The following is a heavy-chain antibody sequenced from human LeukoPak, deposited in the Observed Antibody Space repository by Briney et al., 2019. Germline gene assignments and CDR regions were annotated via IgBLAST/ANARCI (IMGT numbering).Heavy chain of an antibody. Sequence: GASVKVSCKASGYTFTGYYMHWVRQAPGQGLEWMGWISAYNGNTNYAQKLQGRVTMTTDTSTSTAYMELRSLRSDDTAAYYCAREFGAYCGGDCYYDYWGQGALVTVSS. CDR3: AREFGAYCGGDCYYDY. CDR2: ISAYNGNT. D-gene: IGHD2-21*02. J-gene: IGHJ4*02. V-gene: IGHV1-18*04. CDR1: GYTFTGYY.